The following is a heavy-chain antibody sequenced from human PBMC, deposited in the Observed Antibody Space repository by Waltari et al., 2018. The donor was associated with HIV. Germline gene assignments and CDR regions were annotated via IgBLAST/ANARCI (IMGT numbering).Heavy chain of an antibody. CDR2: VSATGII. CDR3: ARAIVWPFGEGFDAFNV. CDR1: GGSISSYS. D-gene: IGHD3-10*01. Sequence: LQESGPGLVTPSETLSLTCTVSGGSISSYSWNWIRQTPGQGLEWIGCVSATGIINYNPSLRGRVNMSIDTSNKQLSLNLTSLTAADTALYYCARAIVWPFGEGFDAFNVWGQGTRVSVSS. J-gene: IGHJ3*01. V-gene: IGHV4-4*08.